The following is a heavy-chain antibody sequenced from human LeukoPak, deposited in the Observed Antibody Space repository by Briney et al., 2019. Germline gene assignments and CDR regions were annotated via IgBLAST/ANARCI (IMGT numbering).Heavy chain of an antibody. CDR3: ASLPRYDFWA. Sequence: SEALSLTCTVSGRSISTTNFYWGWIRQPPGKGLEWIGSISYSGATYYNPSLKSRLTVSADTSKKEVSLRLNSVTAADTAVYYCASLPRYDFWAWGQGNLVIVSS. V-gene: IGHV4-39*01. CDR1: GRSISTTNFY. J-gene: IGHJ5*02. D-gene: IGHD3-3*01. CDR2: ISYSGAT.